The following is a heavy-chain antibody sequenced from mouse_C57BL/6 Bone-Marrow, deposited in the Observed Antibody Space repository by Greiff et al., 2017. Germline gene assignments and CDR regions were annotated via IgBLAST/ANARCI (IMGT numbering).Heavy chain of an antibody. V-gene: IGHV1-81*01. J-gene: IGHJ3*01. CDR2: IYPRSGNT. CDR1: GYTFPSYG. D-gene: IGHD2-4*01. Sequence: QVQLQQSGAELARPGASVKLSCKASGYTFPSYGISWVKQRTGQGLEWIGEIYPRSGNTYYNEKFKGKATLTADKSSSTAYMELRSLTSEDSAVYFCATYYDYDEVWFAYWGQGTLVTVSA. CDR3: ATYYDYDEVWFAY.